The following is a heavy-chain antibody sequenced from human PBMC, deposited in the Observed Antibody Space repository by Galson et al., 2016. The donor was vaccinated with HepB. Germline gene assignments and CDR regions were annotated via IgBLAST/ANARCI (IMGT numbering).Heavy chain of an antibody. D-gene: IGHD6-13*01. CDR3: ARSRRQGVPGTPYYFDY. Sequence: SLRLSCAASGFTFSSHAMSWVRQAPGKGLERVSAISSSGSNTYDADSVKGRFTISGDTSKNTLFLQMNSLRAEDTAVYYCARSRRQGVPGTPYYFDYWGQGTLVTVSS. CDR1: GFTFSSHA. CDR2: ISSSGSNT. V-gene: IGHV3-23*01. J-gene: IGHJ4*02.